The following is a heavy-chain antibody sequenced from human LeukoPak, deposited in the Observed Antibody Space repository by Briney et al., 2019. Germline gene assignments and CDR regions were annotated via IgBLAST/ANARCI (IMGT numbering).Heavy chain of an antibody. Sequence: SETLSLTCTVSGGSLSSYYWSWIRQPPGKGLEWIGYIYYSGSTSYNPSLKSRVTISVDTSKNQFSLKLSSVTAADTAVYYCARVSLYYDILTGYHSWFDPWGQGTLVTVSS. J-gene: IGHJ5*02. CDR1: GGSLSSYY. CDR3: ARVSLYYDILTGYHSWFDP. D-gene: IGHD3-9*01. V-gene: IGHV4-59*01. CDR2: IYYSGST.